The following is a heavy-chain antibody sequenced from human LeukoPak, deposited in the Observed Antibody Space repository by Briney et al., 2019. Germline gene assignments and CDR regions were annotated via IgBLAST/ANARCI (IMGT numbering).Heavy chain of an antibody. Sequence: SQTLSLTCAVSGASISSAGYYWSWIRQPPGKGLEWIGEINHSGSTNYNPSLKSRVTISVDTSKNQFSLKLSSVTAADTAVYYCARGELVGAMFDYWGQGTLVTVSS. D-gene: IGHD1-26*01. CDR3: ARGELVGAMFDY. CDR1: GASISSAGYY. J-gene: IGHJ4*02. V-gene: IGHV4-34*01. CDR2: INHSGST.